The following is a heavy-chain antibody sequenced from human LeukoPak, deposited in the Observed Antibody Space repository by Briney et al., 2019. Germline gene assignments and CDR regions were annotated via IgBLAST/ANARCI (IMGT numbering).Heavy chain of an antibody. V-gene: IGHV3-23*01. CDR3: AKTAYGDGAAY. CDR1: GFSFSNYW. CDR2: ISGSGGST. J-gene: IGHJ4*02. Sequence: GGSLRLSCAASGFSFSNYWMSWVRQAPGKGLEWVSAISGSGGSTYYADSVKGRFTISRDNSKNTLYLQMNSLRAEDTAVYYCAKTAYGDGAAYWGQGTLVTVSS. D-gene: IGHD4-17*01.